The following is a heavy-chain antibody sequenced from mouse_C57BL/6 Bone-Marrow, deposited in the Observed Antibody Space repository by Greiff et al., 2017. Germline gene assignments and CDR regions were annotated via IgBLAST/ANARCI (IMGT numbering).Heavy chain of an antibody. D-gene: IGHD2-5*01. V-gene: IGHV1-81*01. CDR2: IYPRSGNT. CDR1: GYTFTSYG. CDR3: ASRSNVYYFDY. Sequence: VMLVESGAELARPGASVKLSCKASGYTFTSYGISWVKQRTGQGLEWIGEIYPRSGNTYYNEKFKGKATLTADKSSSTAYMELRSLTSEDSAVYFCASRSNVYYFDYWGQGTTLTVSS. J-gene: IGHJ2*01.